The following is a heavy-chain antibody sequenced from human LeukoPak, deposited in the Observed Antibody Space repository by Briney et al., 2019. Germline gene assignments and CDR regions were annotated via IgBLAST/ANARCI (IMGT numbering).Heavy chain of an antibody. J-gene: IGHJ4*02. V-gene: IGHV4-31*03. D-gene: IGHD3-22*01. CDR2: IYYSGST. Sequence: PSETLPLTCTVSGGSISSGGYYWSWIRQHPGKGLEWIGYIYYSGSTYYNPSLKSRVTISVDTSKNQFSLKLSSVTAADTAVYYCASSHDSSGYYFIDGYWGQGTLVTVSS. CDR1: GGSISSGGYY. CDR3: ASSHDSSGYYFIDGY.